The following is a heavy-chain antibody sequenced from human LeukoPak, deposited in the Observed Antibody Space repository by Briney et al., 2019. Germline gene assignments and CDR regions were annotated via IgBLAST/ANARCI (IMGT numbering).Heavy chain of an antibody. CDR3: ARDRIRGYSYGYASDAFDI. J-gene: IGHJ3*02. D-gene: IGHD5-18*01. CDR1: GFTVSSNY. CDR2: IYSGGST. Sequence: GGSLRLSCAASGFTVSSNYMSWVRQAPGKGLEWVSVIYSGGSTYYADSVKGRFTISRDNSKNTLYLQMNSLRAEDTAVYYCARDRIRGYSYGYASDAFDIWGQGTMVTVSS. V-gene: IGHV3-66*01.